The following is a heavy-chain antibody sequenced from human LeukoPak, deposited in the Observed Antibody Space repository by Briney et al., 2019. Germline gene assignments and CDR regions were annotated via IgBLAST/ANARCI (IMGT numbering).Heavy chain of an antibody. CDR1: GFTFSSYG. CDR3: AKDLHRDYYYCYYGMDV. D-gene: IGHD4-17*01. V-gene: IGHV3-30*18. CDR2: ISYDGSNK. Sequence: PGRSLRLSCAASGFTFSSYGMHWVRQAPGKGLEWVAVISYDGSNKYYADSVKGRFTISRDNSKNTLYLQMNSLRAEDTAVYYCAKDLHRDYYYCYYGMDVWGQGTTVTVPS. J-gene: IGHJ6*02.